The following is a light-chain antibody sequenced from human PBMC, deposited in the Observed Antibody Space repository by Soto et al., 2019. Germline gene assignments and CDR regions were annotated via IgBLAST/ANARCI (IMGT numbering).Light chain of an antibody. CDR2: GAS. CDR1: QSVSSSY. V-gene: IGKV3-20*01. Sequence: EIVLTQSPAILALSPGDRATLSCRASQSVSSSYLAWYQHKPGQAPRLLIHGASSRVTGIPDRFSGSGSGTDFTLTITRLEPEDFAVYYCQQYGSSGTFGQGTKVDIK. CDR3: QQYGSSGT. J-gene: IGKJ1*01.